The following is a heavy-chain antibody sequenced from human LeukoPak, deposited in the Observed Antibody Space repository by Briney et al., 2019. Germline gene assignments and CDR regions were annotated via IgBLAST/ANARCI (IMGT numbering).Heavy chain of an antibody. CDR2: MNPNSGNT. V-gene: IGHV1-8*01. J-gene: IGHJ4*02. D-gene: IGHD1-26*01. Sequence: GASVKVSCKASKDTFTIYDVNWVRQATGLGLEWMGWMNPNSGNTGYAQKFQGRVTMTMNSSISTAYMELTSLTSEDTAVYYCPRSTMGARRTYDYWGQGTLVTVSS. CDR3: PRSTMGARRTYDY. CDR1: KDTFTIYD.